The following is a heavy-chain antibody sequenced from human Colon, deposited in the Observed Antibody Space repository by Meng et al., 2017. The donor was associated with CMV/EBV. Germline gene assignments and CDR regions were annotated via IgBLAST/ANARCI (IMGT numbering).Heavy chain of an antibody. V-gene: IGHV4-59*01. CDR3: ARSLTPFTGSSRNYYYYGMDV. D-gene: IGHD6-13*01. CDR1: GGSISSYY. Sequence: GSLRLSCTVSGGSISSYYWSWIRQPPGKGLEWIGYIYYSGSTNYNPSLKSRVTISVDTSKNQFSLKLSSVTAADTAVYYCARSLTPFTGSSRNYYYYGMDVWGQGTTVTVSS. CDR2: IYYSGST. J-gene: IGHJ6*02.